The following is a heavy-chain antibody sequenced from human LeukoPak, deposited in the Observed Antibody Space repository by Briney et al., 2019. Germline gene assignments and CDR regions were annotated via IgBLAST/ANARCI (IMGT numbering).Heavy chain of an antibody. CDR1: GFTFTTFW. D-gene: IGHD2-2*01. Sequence: GGSLRLSCATSGFTFTTFWMHWVRQAPGKGLEWGAVITYDGSNKYYADSVKGRFTISRDNSKNTLYLQMNSLRAEDTAVYYCANGYCSSTRCYGRNFDYWGQGTLVTVSS. J-gene: IGHJ4*02. V-gene: IGHV3-30*18. CDR2: ITYDGSNK. CDR3: ANGYCSSTRCYGRNFDY.